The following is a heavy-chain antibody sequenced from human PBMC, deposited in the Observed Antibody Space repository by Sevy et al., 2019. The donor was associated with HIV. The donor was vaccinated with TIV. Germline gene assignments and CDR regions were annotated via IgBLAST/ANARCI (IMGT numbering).Heavy chain of an antibody. J-gene: IGHJ4*02. Sequence: GEXLKIXCKGSGYXXTSYWIGXXRQMPXKGLEWXGFIYPGASDTRYSPSFQGQVTISADKSISTAYLQWSSLKASDTAXYYCAXSLASGYFDWGQGTLVTVSS. CDR3: AXSLASGYFD. CDR2: IYPGASDT. V-gene: IGHV5-51*01. CDR1: GYXXTSYW. D-gene: IGHD3-22*01.